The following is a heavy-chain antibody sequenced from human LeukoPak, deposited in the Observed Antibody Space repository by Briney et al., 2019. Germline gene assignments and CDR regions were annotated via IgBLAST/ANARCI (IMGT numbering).Heavy chain of an antibody. J-gene: IGHJ4*02. D-gene: IGHD3-3*01. CDR1: GFTIRNYG. Sequence: GGSLRLSCAASGFTIRNYGMTWVRQAPGKGLEWLAVISYDGTDKYYADSVKGRFTIPKDNSNNTLYLQMNSVGPEDTALYFCAKDISVSDWGQGTLVTVSS. CDR3: AKDISVSD. V-gene: IGHV3-30*18. CDR2: ISYDGTDK.